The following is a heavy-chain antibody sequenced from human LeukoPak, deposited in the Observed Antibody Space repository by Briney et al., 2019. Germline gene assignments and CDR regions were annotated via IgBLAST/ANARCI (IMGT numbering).Heavy chain of an antibody. D-gene: IGHD1-1*01. J-gene: IGHJ4*02. CDR2: ISGSGGST. CDR3: AKDFFWELEPEDYFDY. V-gene: IGHV3-23*01. CDR1: GFTFSSYA. Sequence: GGSLRLSCAASGFTFSSYAMSWVRQAPGKGLEWVSAISGSGGSTYYADSVKGRFTISRDNSKNTLYLQMNSLRAEDTAVYYCAKDFFWELEPEDYFDYWGQGTLVTVSS.